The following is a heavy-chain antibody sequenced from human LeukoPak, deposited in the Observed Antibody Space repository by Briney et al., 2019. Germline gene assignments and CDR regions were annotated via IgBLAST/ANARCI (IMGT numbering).Heavy chain of an antibody. V-gene: IGHV3-15*01. Sequence: PGGSLRLSCAASGFTFSNGWMSWVRQDPGKGLEWVGRIKRKGDDGTIDYAAPVKGKLTISRDDSKNTLYLQMNSLKSEDTAVYYCTAGTGRSDFDYWGQGTLVTVSS. CDR1: GFTFSNGW. CDR2: IKRKGDDGTI. CDR3: TAGTGRSDFDY. D-gene: IGHD3/OR15-3a*01. J-gene: IGHJ4*02.